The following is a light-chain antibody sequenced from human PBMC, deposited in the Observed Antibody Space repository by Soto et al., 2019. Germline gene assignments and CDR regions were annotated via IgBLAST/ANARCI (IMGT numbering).Light chain of an antibody. CDR3: SSFTGSNYV. J-gene: IGLJ1*01. CDR1: ISDVRGYNF. Sequence: QSALTQPASVSGSPGQSITISCTGTISDVRGYNFVSWYQQYPGKAPKLMICDVSNRPSGVSNRFSGSKSGNTASLTISGLQAEDEADYYCSSFTGSNYVFGTGTKLTVL. CDR2: DVS. V-gene: IGLV2-14*03.